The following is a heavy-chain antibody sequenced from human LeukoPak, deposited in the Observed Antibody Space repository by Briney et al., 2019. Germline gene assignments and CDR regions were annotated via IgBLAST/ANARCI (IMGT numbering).Heavy chain of an antibody. D-gene: IGHD3-22*01. Sequence: GGSLRLSCAVSGFTFSSYGMHWVRQAPGKGLEWVAVISYDGSNKYYADSVKGRFTISRDNSKNTLYLQMNSLRAEDTAVYYCARDYYDSSGYYPWGYWGQGTLVTVSS. J-gene: IGHJ4*02. CDR1: GFTFSSYG. CDR3: ARDYYDSSGYYPWGY. CDR2: ISYDGSNK. V-gene: IGHV3-30*03.